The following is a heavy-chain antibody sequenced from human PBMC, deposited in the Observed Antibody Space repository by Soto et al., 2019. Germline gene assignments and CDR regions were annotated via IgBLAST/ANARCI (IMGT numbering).Heavy chain of an antibody. Sequence: EVQLVESGGGLVQPGRSLRLSCAASGFTFDDYAMHWVRQAPGKGLEWVSGISWNSGSIGYADSVKGRFTISRDNDKNSLYLQMNSLRAEDTALYYCAKDIAAAGRYYFDYWGQGTLVTVSS. CDR3: AKDIAAAGRYYFDY. CDR1: GFTFDDYA. CDR2: ISWNSGSI. V-gene: IGHV3-9*01. J-gene: IGHJ4*02. D-gene: IGHD6-13*01.